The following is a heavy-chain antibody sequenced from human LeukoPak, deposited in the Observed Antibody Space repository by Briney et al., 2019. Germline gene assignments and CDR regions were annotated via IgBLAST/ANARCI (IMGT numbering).Heavy chain of an antibody. Sequence: PGGSLRLSCGTSGFTFNICEFIWVRQAPGKGREWISYISRSGSDIFYAESVKGRFTISRDNAKNSLYLQMNSLRAEDTAVYYCARVGKTTDDAFDIWGQGTMVTFSS. CDR2: ISRSGSDI. V-gene: IGHV3-48*03. D-gene: IGHD4-17*01. CDR1: GFTFNICE. J-gene: IGHJ3*02. CDR3: ARVGKTTDDAFDI.